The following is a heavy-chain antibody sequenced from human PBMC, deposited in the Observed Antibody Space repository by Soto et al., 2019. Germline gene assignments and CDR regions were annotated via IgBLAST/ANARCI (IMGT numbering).Heavy chain of an antibody. D-gene: IGHD3-3*01. V-gene: IGHV3-74*01. CDR1: GFTFSSYW. CDR3: ARWFSQGYYTQENWFDP. CDR2: ISSDGSST. Sequence: EVQLVESGGGLVQPGGSPRLSGAASGFTFSSYWMHWVRQAPGKGLVWVSRISSDGSSTSYADSVKGRFTISRDNAKNTLYLQMNSLRAEDTAVYYCARWFSQGYYTQENWFDPWGQGTLVTVSS. J-gene: IGHJ5*02.